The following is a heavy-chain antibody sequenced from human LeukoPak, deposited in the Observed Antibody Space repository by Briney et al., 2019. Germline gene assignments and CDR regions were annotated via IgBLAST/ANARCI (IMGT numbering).Heavy chain of an antibody. D-gene: IGHD1-7*01. Sequence: LETLSLTCAVSGYSISSGYYWGWIRQPPGKGLEWIGIIYRSENTYYNPSLQSRVTILIDMSKNRFSLRLSSVTAADTAVYYCARVDWNYGVYYYMDVRGKGTTVTVSS. CDR3: ARVDWNYGVYYYMDV. J-gene: IGHJ6*03. CDR2: IYRSENT. CDR1: GYSISSGYY. V-gene: IGHV4-38-2*01.